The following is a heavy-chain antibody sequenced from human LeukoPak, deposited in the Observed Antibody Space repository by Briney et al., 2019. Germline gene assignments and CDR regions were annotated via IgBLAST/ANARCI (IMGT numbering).Heavy chain of an antibody. J-gene: IGHJ4*02. D-gene: IGHD3-22*01. V-gene: IGHV3-7*03. CDR1: GFTFSIYW. CDR2: IKQGGSET. CDR3: AKDMNYDSSGYFDY. Sequence: PGGSLRLSCAASGFTFSIYWMSWVRQAPGKGLEWVAKIKQGGSETYYVDSVKGRFTISRDNAKNSLYLQMNSLRAEDTALYYCAKDMNYDSSGYFDYWGQGTLVTVSS.